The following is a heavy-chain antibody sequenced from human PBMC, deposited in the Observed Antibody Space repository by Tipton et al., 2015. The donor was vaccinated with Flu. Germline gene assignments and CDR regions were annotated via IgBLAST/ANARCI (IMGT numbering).Heavy chain of an antibody. CDR1: GDSISSDYY. CDR2: IYNSAYT. Sequence: LRLSCAVSGDSISSDYYWAWIRQPPGKGLEWIGYIYNSAYTKYNPSLESRVTISADTPKKQFSLQLRSVTAADTAVYYCARDPSLGMPDYFDYWGQGTLVTASS. CDR3: ARDPSLGMPDYFDY. V-gene: IGHV4-28*03. J-gene: IGHJ4*02. D-gene: IGHD2-2*01.